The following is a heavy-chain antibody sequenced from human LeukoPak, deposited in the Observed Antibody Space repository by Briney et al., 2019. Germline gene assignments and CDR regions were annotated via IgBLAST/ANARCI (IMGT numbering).Heavy chain of an antibody. D-gene: IGHD5-24*01. Sequence: GGSLRLSCAAPGLTFSNYAMHWVRQAPGKGLAWVAAISDDGSSKFYSDSVKGRFTISRDNPKNSLYLQMNSLRAEDTAVYYCARGDSYNFFDYWGQGTLVTVSS. CDR3: ARGDSYNFFDY. CDR1: GLTFSNYA. V-gene: IGHV3-30-3*01. J-gene: IGHJ4*02. CDR2: ISDDGSSK.